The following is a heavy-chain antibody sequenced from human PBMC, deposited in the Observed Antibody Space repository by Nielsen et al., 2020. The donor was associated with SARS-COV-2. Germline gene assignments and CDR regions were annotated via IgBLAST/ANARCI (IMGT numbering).Heavy chain of an antibody. CDR1: GFTFRNFA. Sequence: GGSLRLSCAASGFTFRNFAMNWVRQAPGKGLEWVSTVTGSGTRTEYADSVKGRFTISRDNLENTLYLQMNSLRVEDTAVYYCTKGSCGDCVPFEDWGQGILVTVSS. CDR3: TKGSCGDCVPFED. V-gene: IGHV3-23*01. J-gene: IGHJ4*02. D-gene: IGHD2-21*02. CDR2: VTGSGTRT.